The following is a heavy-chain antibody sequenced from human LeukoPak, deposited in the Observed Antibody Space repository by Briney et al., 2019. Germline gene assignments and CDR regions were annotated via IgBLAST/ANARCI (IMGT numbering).Heavy chain of an antibody. J-gene: IGHJ4*02. CDR2: IYSNGDA. CDR1: GGSVNRYY. CDR3: ARFSMYYDSSVHYLDY. V-gene: IGHV4-59*08. D-gene: IGHD3-22*01. Sequence: SETLSLTCTVSGGSVNRYYWSWVRQPPGEGLERIAYIYSNGDANYNSSLKTRATISIDTSKSQFSLRLNSVTAADTAVYFCARFSMYYDSSVHYLDYWGQGILVTVSS.